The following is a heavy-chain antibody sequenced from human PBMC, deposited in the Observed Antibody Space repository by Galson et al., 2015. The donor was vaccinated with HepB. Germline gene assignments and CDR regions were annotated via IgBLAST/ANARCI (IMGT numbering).Heavy chain of an antibody. J-gene: IGHJ4*02. CDR2: ISGSGGDK. CDR1: GFTFTTYA. CDR3: AKAYRYAPASNVLCFDY. Sequence: SLRLSCAASGFTFTTYAMSWVRQAPGKRLGWVSAISGSGGDKSYADSVKGRITISRDNSENTLYMQMNSLRAEDTAVYYCAKAYRYAPASNVLCFDYWGQGAQVTVSS. D-gene: IGHD3-10*01. V-gene: IGHV3-23*01.